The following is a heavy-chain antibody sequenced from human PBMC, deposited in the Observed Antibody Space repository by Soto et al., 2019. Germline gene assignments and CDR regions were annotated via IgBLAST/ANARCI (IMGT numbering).Heavy chain of an antibody. Sequence: ASVKVSCKVSGYSLTELSMHWVRQAPGKGLEWMGGFDPEDGETIYAQKYQGRVTMTEDTSTDTAYMELSSLRSEDTALYYCATIRRVWATWDFFGYWGQGTLVTVSS. CDR1: GYSLTELS. J-gene: IGHJ4*02. CDR3: ATIRRVWATWDFFGY. V-gene: IGHV1-24*01. CDR2: FDPEDGET. D-gene: IGHD1-26*01.